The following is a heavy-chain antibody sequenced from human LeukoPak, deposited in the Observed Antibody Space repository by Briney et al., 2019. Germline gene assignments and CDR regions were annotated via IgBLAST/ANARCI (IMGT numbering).Heavy chain of an antibody. Sequence: GGSLRLSCAASGFTFSNYWMSWVRQAPGKGLEWVANIKEDGSEKYVDSVKGRFTISRDNARNSLYLQMNSLRAEDTAVYYCASGRQLGYWGQGTLVTVSS. CDR1: GFTFSNYW. J-gene: IGHJ4*02. CDR3: ASGRQLGY. CDR2: IKEDGSEK. V-gene: IGHV3-7*01. D-gene: IGHD6-13*01.